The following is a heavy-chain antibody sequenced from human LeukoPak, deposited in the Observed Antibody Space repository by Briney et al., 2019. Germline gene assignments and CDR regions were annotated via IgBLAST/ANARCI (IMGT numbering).Heavy chain of an antibody. J-gene: IGHJ6*03. CDR2: INLNSGGT. D-gene: IGHD3-10*01. CDR3: ARDPGPDYGSGSYYNYYYYYMDV. Sequence: ASVKVSCKASGYTFTRYYMHWVRQAPGHEVEWMGGINLNSGGTKYAQMFQGRVTMTRDTSISTANMELSRLRSDDTAVYYCARDPGPDYGSGSYYNYYYYYMDVWGKGTTVTVSS. CDR1: GYTFTRYY. V-gene: IGHV1-2*02.